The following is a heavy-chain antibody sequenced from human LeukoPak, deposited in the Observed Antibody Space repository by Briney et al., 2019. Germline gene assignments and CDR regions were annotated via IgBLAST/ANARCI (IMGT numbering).Heavy chain of an antibody. Sequence: SETLSLTCTVSGYSISSGYYWGWIRQPPGKGLEWIGSIYHSGSTYYNPSLKSRVTISVDTSRNQFSLKLNSVTAADTAVYYCARGGRYSYGFSLYYFDYWGQGTLVTVSS. CDR1: GYSISSGYY. CDR2: IYHSGST. V-gene: IGHV4-38-2*02. CDR3: ARGGRYSYGFSLYYFDY. D-gene: IGHD5-18*01. J-gene: IGHJ4*02.